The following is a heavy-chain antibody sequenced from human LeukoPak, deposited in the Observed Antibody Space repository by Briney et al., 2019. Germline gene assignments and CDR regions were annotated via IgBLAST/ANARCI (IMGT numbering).Heavy chain of an antibody. V-gene: IGHV3-30*04. D-gene: IGHD6-19*01. Sequence: GGSLRLSCAASGFTFSSYAMHWVRQAPGKGLEWVAVISYDGSNKYYADSVKGRFTISRDNSKNTLYLQMNSLRAEDTAVYYCARVAVAGHFDYWGQGTLVTVSP. CDR3: ARVAVAGHFDY. J-gene: IGHJ4*02. CDR1: GFTFSSYA. CDR2: ISYDGSNK.